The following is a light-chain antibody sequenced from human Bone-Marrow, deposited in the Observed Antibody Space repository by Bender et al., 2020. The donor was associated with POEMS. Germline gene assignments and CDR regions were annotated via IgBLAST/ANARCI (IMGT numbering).Light chain of an antibody. CDR2: RTD. J-gene: IGLJ2*01. V-gene: IGLV1-47*01. CDR3: AAWDDSLSGHVV. Sequence: IGDNFVYWYQQFPGMAPKVLVYRTDQRPSGVPDRFSGSKSGTSASLAISGLRSEDEADYYCAAWDDSLSGHVVFGGGTKLSVL. CDR1: IGDNF.